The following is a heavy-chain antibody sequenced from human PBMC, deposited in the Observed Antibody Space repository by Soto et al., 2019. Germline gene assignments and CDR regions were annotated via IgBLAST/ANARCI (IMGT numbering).Heavy chain of an antibody. J-gene: IGHJ6*02. CDR2: IIPTFGRT. V-gene: IGHV1-69*13. CDR1: GDTFSSYA. D-gene: IGHD3-10*02. CDR3: ARDPLSSFAMDV. Sequence: GASVKVSCKASGDTFSSYAISWVRQAPGKGLEWTGKIIPTFGRTNYAQKFQGRLTISADDSTSTAYMELSSLLSEDTAVYYCARDPLSSFAMDVWGQGTTVTVYS.